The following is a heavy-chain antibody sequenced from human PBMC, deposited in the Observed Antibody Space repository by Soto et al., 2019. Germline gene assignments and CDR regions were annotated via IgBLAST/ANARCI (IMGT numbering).Heavy chain of an antibody. CDR3: ATFPRGGSYSPRPYYYYYGMDV. CDR2: FDPEDGET. J-gene: IGHJ6*02. CDR1: GYTLTELS. Sequence: QVQLVQSGAEVKKPGASVKVSCKVSGYTLTELSMHWVRQAPGKGLEWMGGFDPEDGETIYAQKFQGRVTMTEDTSTDTAYMELSSLRSEDTAVYYCATFPRGGSYSPRPYYYYYGMDVWGQGTTVTVSS. V-gene: IGHV1-24*01. D-gene: IGHD1-26*01.